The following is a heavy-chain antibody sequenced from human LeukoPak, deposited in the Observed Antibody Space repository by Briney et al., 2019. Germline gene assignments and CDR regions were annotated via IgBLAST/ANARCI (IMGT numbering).Heavy chain of an antibody. J-gene: IGHJ4*02. CDR2: ITSSGNNI. D-gene: IGHD3-16*02. CDR1: GFIINSYA. Sequence: GRSLRLSCAASGFIINSYAMHWVRQAPGRGLEYVSAITSSGNNIFYADSVKGRFTISRDNSKNTLYLQMGSLRAEDMAVYYCTRGPGYDYVWGSFRADYWGQGTLVTVSS. CDR3: TRGPGYDYVWGSFRADY. V-gene: IGHV3-64*02.